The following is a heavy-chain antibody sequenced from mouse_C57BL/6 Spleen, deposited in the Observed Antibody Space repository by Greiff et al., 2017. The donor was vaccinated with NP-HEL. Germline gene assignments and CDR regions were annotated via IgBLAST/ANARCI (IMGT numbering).Heavy chain of an antibody. Sequence: QVRLKQSGAELVRPGASVTLSCKASGYTFTDYEMHWVKQTPVHGLEWIGAIDPETGGTAYNQKFKGKAILTADKSSSTAYMELRSLTSEDSAVYYCTRPELTGDYWGQGTTLTVSS. CDR2: IDPETGGT. CDR1: GYTFTDYE. V-gene: IGHV1-15*01. D-gene: IGHD4-1*01. CDR3: TRPELTGDY. J-gene: IGHJ2*01.